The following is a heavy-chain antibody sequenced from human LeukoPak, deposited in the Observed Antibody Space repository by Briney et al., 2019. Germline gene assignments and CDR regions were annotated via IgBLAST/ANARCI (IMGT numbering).Heavy chain of an antibody. J-gene: IGHJ6*03. CDR3: AKNGDDPHYYYYYMDV. CDR2: IRGSGGST. D-gene: IGHD2-21*02. CDR1: GGSISSSSYY. V-gene: IGHV3-23*01. Sequence: QASETLSLTCTASGGSISSSSYYWGWIRQPPGKGLEWVSAIRGSGGSTYYADSVKGRFTISRDNSKNTLYLQMNSLRAEDTAVYYCAKNGDDPHYYYYYMDVWGKGTTVTVSS.